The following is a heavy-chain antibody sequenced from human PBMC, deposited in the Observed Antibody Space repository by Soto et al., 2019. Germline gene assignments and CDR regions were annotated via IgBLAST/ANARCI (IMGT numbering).Heavy chain of an antibody. CDR3: ARHSLALRKNNWFDP. V-gene: IGHV4-4*07. Sequence: TSETLSLTCTVSGDTITSFSWNWIRQSAGKGLEWIGRISTTGNTHYNPSLESRVTMSLDTSKNQFSLKLTSVTAADTALYFCARHSLALRKNNWFDPWGQGIMVTVSS. CDR1: GDTITSFS. CDR2: ISTTGNT. D-gene: IGHD3-3*02. J-gene: IGHJ5*02.